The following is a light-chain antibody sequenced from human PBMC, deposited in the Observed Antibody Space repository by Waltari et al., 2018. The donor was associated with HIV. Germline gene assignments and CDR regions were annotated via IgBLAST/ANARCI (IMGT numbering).Light chain of an antibody. CDR1: PGISSY. J-gene: IGKJ1*01. V-gene: IGKV1-8*01. CDR3: QQYYSYPPT. Sequence: AIRMTQSPSSFSASTGDRVTITCRASPGISSYLALYQQRPGRAPTLLIYGASSLQSGVPSRISGSGSGTDFTLTISCLQSEDFATYYCQQYYSYPPTFGQVTKVEIK. CDR2: GAS.